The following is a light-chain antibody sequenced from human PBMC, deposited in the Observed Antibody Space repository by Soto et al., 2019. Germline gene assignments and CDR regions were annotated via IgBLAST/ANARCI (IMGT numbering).Light chain of an antibody. J-gene: IGLJ2*01. CDR2: DDS. Sequence: SYELTQPPSVSVAPGQTARITCGGNNIETKGVHWYQQRPDQAPMMVLYDDSDRPSGIPERFSGSNSGNTVTLTISRVEAGDEADYFCQVWDPSDPYVVFGGGTKLTVL. CDR3: QVWDPSDPYVV. CDR1: NIETKG. V-gene: IGLV3-21*02.